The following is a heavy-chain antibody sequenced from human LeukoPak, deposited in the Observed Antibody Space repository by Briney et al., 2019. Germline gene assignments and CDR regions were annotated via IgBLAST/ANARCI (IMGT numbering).Heavy chain of an antibody. CDR2: IFSDGTT. V-gene: IGHV3-66*01. Sequence: GGSLRLSCEGSGFTVSTNYMGWVRQVPGKGLEWVSLIFSDGTTYYADSVKGRFILSRDNSKNTLYLQVDSLRAEDTGVYYGARTVIRMTMERYFDPWGQGTLVTVSS. CDR3: ARTVIRMTMERYFDP. J-gene: IGHJ5*02. CDR1: GFTVSTNY. D-gene: IGHD1-26*01.